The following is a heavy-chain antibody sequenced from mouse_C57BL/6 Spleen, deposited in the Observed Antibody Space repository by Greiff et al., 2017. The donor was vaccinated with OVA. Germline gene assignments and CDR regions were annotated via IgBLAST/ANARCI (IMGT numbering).Heavy chain of an antibody. D-gene: IGHD1-1*01. CDR1: GYTFTSYW. CDR2: IYPGNSDT. J-gene: IGHJ3*01. CDR3: TREYYGSSYWFAY. Sequence: EVQLQQSGTVLARPGASVTMSCKTSGYTFTSYWMHWVKQRPGQGLEWIGAIYPGNSDTSYNQKFKGKAKLTAVTSASTAYMELSSLTNEDSAVYYCTREYYGSSYWFAYWGQGTLVTVSA. V-gene: IGHV1-5*01.